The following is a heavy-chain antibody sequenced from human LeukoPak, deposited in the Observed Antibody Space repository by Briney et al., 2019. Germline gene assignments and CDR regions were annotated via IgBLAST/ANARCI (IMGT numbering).Heavy chain of an antibody. Sequence: ASVKVSCKASGYTFTGYYMHWVRQAPGQGLEWIGWINPNSGGTNYAQKFQGRVTMTRDTSISTAYMELSRLRSDDTAVYYCARDSSPLSDYYDSSGYSDYWGQGTLVTVSS. V-gene: IGHV1-2*02. CDR2: INPNSGGT. D-gene: IGHD3-22*01. CDR3: ARDSSPLSDYYDSSGYSDY. J-gene: IGHJ4*02. CDR1: GYTFTGYY.